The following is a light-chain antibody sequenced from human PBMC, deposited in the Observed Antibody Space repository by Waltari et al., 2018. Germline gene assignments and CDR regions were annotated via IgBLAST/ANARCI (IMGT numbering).Light chain of an antibody. Sequence: IVMTQSPPTLSVSPGERPPLSCRARQSVTSELAGYQQKPGQAPRLLIYGASTRATGIPDRFSGSGSGTEFTLTISSLQSEDFVLYYCQHYSDWPLTFGGGTKVEI. CDR2: GAS. J-gene: IGKJ4*01. V-gene: IGKV3-15*01. CDR3: QHYSDWPLT. CDR1: QSVTSE.